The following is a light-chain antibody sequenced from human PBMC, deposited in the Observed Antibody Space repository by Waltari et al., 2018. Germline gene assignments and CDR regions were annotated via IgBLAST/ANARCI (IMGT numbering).Light chain of an antibody. V-gene: IGKV3-20*01. Sequence: SCRASQSVSRALASYQQKPGQAPRLLIYGASTRATGIPDRFSGSGSGTDFSLTISRLEPDDFAVYYCQHYLRLPVTFGQGTTVEI. J-gene: IGKJ1*01. CDR2: GAS. CDR3: QHYLRLPVT. CDR1: QSVSRA.